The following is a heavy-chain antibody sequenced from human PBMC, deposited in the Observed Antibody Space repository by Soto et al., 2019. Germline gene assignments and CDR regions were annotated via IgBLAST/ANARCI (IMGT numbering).Heavy chain of an antibody. Sequence: VELVESGGGLVQPVGSLRLSCAASGFCFSDHYMDCVRQAPGKGLEWVGRIRKESKIYTTEYSASVKGRFIISRNDSKNSLYLQMNSLKNEDTAVYYGARARSLVQGDWIGYDMDVWGQGTTVTVSS. D-gene: IGHD3-10*01. CDR1: GFCFSDHY. J-gene: IGHJ6*02. CDR3: ARARSLVQGDWIGYDMDV. V-gene: IGHV3-72*01. CDR2: IRKESKIYTT.